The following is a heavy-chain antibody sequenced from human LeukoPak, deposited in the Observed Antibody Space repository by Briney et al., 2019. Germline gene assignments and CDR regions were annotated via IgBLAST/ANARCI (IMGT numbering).Heavy chain of an antibody. D-gene: IGHD3-22*01. Sequence: GGSLRLSCAASGFTFSTYATHWVRQAPGKGLEWVAVISYDGSNKYYADSVKGRFTISRDNSKNTLYPQMNSLRAEDTAVYYCAKDPQYYYDSSGYRGGYYYYMDVWGKGTTVTVSS. V-gene: IGHV3-30-3*01. CDR1: GFTFSTYA. CDR2: ISYDGSNK. CDR3: AKDPQYYYDSSGYRGGYYYYMDV. J-gene: IGHJ6*03.